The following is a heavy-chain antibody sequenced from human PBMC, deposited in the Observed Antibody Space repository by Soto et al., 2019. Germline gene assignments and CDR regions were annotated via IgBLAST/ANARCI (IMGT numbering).Heavy chain of an antibody. CDR1: GFTFSSYG. CDR2: IWYDGSNK. D-gene: IGHD6-13*01. V-gene: IGHV3-33*01. Sequence: QVQLVESGGGVVQPGRSLRLSCAASGFTFSSYGMHWVRQAPGKGLEWVAVIWYDGSNKYYADSVKGRFTISRDNSKNTPYLQMNSLRAEDTAVYYCAGDQLYSSSWSDYWGQGTLVTVSS. J-gene: IGHJ4*02. CDR3: AGDQLYSSSWSDY.